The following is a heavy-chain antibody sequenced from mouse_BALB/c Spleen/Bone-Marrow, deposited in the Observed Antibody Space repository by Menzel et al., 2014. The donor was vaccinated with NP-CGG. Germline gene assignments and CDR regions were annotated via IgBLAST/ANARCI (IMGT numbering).Heavy chain of an antibody. CDR1: GFDFSRYW. D-gene: IGHD2-14*01. Sequence: EVKLMESGGGLVQPGGSLKLSCAASGFDFSRYWMSWVRRAPGKGLEWIGEINPDSSTINYTPSLKDKFIISRDNAKNTLYLQMSKVRSEDTALYYCARTEVRRGYYAMDYWGQGTSVTVSS. CDR2: INPDSSTI. J-gene: IGHJ4*01. CDR3: ARTEVRRGYYAMDY. V-gene: IGHV4-1*02.